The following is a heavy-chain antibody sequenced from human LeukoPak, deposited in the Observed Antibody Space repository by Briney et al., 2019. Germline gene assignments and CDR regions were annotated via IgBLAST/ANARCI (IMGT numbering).Heavy chain of an antibody. CDR2: IYTSGST. CDR1: APSISSYY. CDR3: ARSNYDFWSGYPNWFDP. Sequence: PSDTLSLTCTVSAPSISSYYCSSIRQPPGNGLEWIGYIYTSGSTNYNPSLKGRVTISVDTSKNQFSMKLSSVTAADPAVYYCARSNYDFWSGYPNWFDPWGQGTLVTVSS. J-gene: IGHJ5*02. V-gene: IGHV4-4*09. D-gene: IGHD3-3*01.